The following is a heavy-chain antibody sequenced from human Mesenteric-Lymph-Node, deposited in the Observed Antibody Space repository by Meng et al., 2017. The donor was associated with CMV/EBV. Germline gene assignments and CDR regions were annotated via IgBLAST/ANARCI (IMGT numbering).Heavy chain of an antibody. CDR1: GFSLSTSGVG. V-gene: IGHV2-5*02. Sequence: QLTLKEFGPTLVKPTQTLTLTCTCSGFSLSTSGVGVGWIRQPPGKALEWLALIYWDDDKRYSPSLKSRLTITKDTSKNQVVLTMTNMDPVDTATYYCAHSSGIAAAGPFYFDYWGQGTLVTVSS. D-gene: IGHD6-13*01. CDR3: AHSSGIAAAGPFYFDY. CDR2: IYWDDDK. J-gene: IGHJ4*02.